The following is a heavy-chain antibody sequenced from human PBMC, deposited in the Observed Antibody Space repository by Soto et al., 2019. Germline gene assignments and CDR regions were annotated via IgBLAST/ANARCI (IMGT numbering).Heavy chain of an antibody. CDR3: ASGVTSGYSYGDCGWFDP. CDR1: GYTFTSYD. J-gene: IGHJ5*02. Sequence: GASVKVSCKASGYTFTSYDINWVRQATGQGLEWMGWMNPNSGNTGYAQKFQGRVTMTRNTSISTAYMELSSLRSEDTAVYYCASGVTSGYSYGDCGWFDPWGQGTLVTVSS. V-gene: IGHV1-8*01. CDR2: MNPNSGNT. D-gene: IGHD5-18*01.